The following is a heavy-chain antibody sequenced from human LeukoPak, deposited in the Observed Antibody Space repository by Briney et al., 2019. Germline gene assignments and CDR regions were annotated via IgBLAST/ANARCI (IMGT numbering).Heavy chain of an antibody. V-gene: IGHV4-59*01. CDR2: IYYSGST. CDR1: GGSISSYY. Sequence: SETLSLTCTVSGGSISSYYWSCIRQPPGKGLEWIGSIYYSGSTNYNPSLKSRVTISIDTSKNQFSLKLSSVTAADTAVYYCARGGYYGSGSDDAFHIWGQGTMVTVYS. CDR3: ARGGYYGSGSDDAFHI. D-gene: IGHD3-10*01. J-gene: IGHJ3*02.